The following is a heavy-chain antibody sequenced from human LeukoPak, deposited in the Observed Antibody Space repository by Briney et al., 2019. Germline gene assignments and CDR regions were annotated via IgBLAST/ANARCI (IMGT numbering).Heavy chain of an antibody. CDR2: IRSDGSNK. CDR1: GFTFSSYE. V-gene: IGHV3-30*02. CDR3: AKGAHYYGSGSHRRGHYFDY. Sequence: GGSLRLSCAASGFTFSSYEMNWVRQAPGKGLELVAFIRSDGSNKYYADSVKGRFTISRDNSKNTLYLQMNSLRAEDTAVYYCAKGAHYYGSGSHRRGHYFDYWGQGTLVTVSS. J-gene: IGHJ4*02. D-gene: IGHD3-10*01.